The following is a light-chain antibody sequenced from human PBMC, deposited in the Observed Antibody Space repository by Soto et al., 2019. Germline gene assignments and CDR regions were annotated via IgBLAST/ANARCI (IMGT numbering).Light chain of an antibody. CDR1: QHIGIY. V-gene: IGKV1-12*01. CDR3: QQANSLPYT. J-gene: IGKJ2*01. Sequence: DIQMTQSPSSVSASVGDRVTITCRASQHIGIYLAWYQQKPGKAPKLLIYAASTLQSGVPSRFRGSGSGTDFPLTISSLQPEDFATYFCQQANSLPYTFGQGTKVDIK. CDR2: AAS.